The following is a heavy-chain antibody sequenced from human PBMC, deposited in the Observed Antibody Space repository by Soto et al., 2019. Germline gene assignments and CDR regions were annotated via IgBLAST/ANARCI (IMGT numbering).Heavy chain of an antibody. CDR1: GFTFSDYY. J-gene: IGHJ4*02. D-gene: IGHD3-10*01. CDR3: ARDGSTPQPYGSGSGIGAGRGHFDY. CDR2: ISSSGSTI. V-gene: IGHV3-11*01. Sequence: GGSLRLSCAASGFTFSDYYMSWIRQAPGKGLEWVSYISSSGSTIYYADSVKGRFTISRDNAKNSLYLQMNSLRAEDTAVYYCARDGSTPQPYGSGSGIGAGRGHFDYWGQGTLVTVSS.